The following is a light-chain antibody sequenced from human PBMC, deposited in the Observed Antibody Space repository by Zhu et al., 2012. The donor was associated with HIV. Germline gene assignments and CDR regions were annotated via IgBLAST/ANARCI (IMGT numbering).Light chain of an antibody. J-gene: IGKJ4*01. CDR2: DAS. Sequence: ETVLTQSPVILSVSPGERATLSCRASQSIGSYLAWYQQKPGQAPRLLMYDASNRATGISARFSGSGSGTDFTLTISSLEPEDFAVYYCQQRNSNWFTFGGGTKVEIK. CDR3: QQRNSNWFT. CDR1: QSIGSY. V-gene: IGKV3-11*01.